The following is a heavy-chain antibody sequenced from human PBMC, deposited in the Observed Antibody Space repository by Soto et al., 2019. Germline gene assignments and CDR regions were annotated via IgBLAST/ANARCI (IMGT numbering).Heavy chain of an antibody. Sequence: PSETLSLTCTVSGGSITSSDYHWSWTRQSPAKGLEWIGYIHNSGTSFYNPSLRGRVTVTLDTSRSQFSLTLASVTAADTAVYYCVREERIAAPQLDYWGQGIPVTVSS. CDR1: GGSITSSDYH. V-gene: IGHV4-30-4*01. CDR3: VREERIAAPQLDY. J-gene: IGHJ4*02. D-gene: IGHD6-6*01. CDR2: IHNSGTS.